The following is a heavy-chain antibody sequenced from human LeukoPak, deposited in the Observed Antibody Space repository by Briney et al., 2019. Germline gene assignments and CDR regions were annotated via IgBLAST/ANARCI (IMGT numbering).Heavy chain of an antibody. J-gene: IGHJ4*02. V-gene: IGHV3-74*01. Sequence: GGSLRLSCAASGFTFSSYWMHWVRQAPGKGLVWVSRINTDGSSTSYADSVKGRFTISRDNSKNTLYLQMNSLRAEDTAVYYCARGPVTAPRDYWGQGTLVTVSS. CDR3: ARGPVTAPRDY. CDR1: GFTFSSYW. D-gene: IGHD2-21*02. CDR2: INTDGSST.